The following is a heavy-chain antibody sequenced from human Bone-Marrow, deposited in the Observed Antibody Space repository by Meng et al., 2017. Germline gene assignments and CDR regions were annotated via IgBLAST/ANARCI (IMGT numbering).Heavy chain of an antibody. CDR1: GGSISSYY. J-gene: IGHJ1*01. D-gene: IGHD2-21*02. CDR2: IYYSGSN. V-gene: IGHV4-59*01. CDR3: GGAYCGGDCSEYFQH. Sequence: SETLSLTCTVSGGSISSYYWSWIRQPPGKGLEWIGYIYYSGSNNYNPSLKSRVTISVDTSKNQFSLKLSSVTAADTAVYYCGGAYCGGDCSEYFQHWGQGTLVTVSS.